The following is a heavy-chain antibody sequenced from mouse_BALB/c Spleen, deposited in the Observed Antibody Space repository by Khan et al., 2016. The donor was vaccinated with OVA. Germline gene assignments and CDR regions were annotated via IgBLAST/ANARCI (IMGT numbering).Heavy chain of an antibody. CDR3: TRHGFVAWFTY. D-gene: IGHD2-2*01. Sequence: VQLQQSGPELMKPGASVKISCKASGYSFTNYYIHWVIQSHGKSPEWIGYIDPFSGGTTYNQKFKGKATSTVDNSSSTAYIHLSNQTSEDSAVYYCTRHGFVAWFTYWGQGTLVTVSA. J-gene: IGHJ3*01. CDR2: IDPFSGGT. CDR1: GYSFTNYY. V-gene: IGHV1S135*01.